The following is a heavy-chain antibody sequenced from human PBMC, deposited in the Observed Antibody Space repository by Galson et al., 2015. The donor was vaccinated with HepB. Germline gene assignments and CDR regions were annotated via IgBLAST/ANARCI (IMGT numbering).Heavy chain of an antibody. J-gene: IGHJ2*01. D-gene: IGHD6-13*01. CDR2: INAGNGNT. CDR3: ARVGSSSWYGGFWYFDL. CDR1: GYTFTSYA. Sequence: SVKVSCKASGYTFTSYAMHWVRQAPGQRLEWMGWINAGNGNTKYSQKFQGRVTITRDTSASTAYMELSSLRSEDTAVYYCARVGSSSWYGGFWYFDLWGRGTLVTVSS. V-gene: IGHV1-3*01.